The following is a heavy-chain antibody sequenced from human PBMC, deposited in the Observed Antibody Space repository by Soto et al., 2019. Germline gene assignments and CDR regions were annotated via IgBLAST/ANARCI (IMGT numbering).Heavy chain of an antibody. D-gene: IGHD2-21*01. Sequence: GGSLRLSCTASGFTFSTYAMTWVRQAPGKGLESVSAIRGSGDDTFYADSVEGRFIISRDNSKNTLYLQMNSLRAEDTAVYYCAKDGSPFESGGNCFYYFDCRGQRALGTVAS. CDR2: IRGSGDDT. V-gene: IGHV3-23*01. J-gene: IGHJ4*02. CDR1: GFTFSTYA. CDR3: AKDGSPFESGGNCFYYFDC.